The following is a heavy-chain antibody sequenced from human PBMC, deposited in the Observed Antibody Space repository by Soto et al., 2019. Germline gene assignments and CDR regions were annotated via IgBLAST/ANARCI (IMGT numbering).Heavy chain of an antibody. V-gene: IGHV4-59*01. CDR3: ARVRGTAGKRYFDY. Sequence: QVQLQESGPRLVKPSETLSLTCTVSGGSMIAYYWNWMRQPPGKGLQWIGYTYYSGSTTYNPSLKRRVTISVYSSKNQFSLMLDSVPPADTAVYYCARVRGTAGKRYFDYWGPGTLVTVSS. CDR1: GGSMIAYY. CDR2: TYYSGST. D-gene: IGHD6-13*01. J-gene: IGHJ4*02.